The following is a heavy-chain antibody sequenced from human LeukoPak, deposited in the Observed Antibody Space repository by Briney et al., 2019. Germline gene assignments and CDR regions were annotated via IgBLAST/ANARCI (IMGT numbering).Heavy chain of an antibody. D-gene: IGHD5/OR15-5a*01. CDR1: GFTFSNYN. CDR2: ISDRSTTI. CDR3: ARSPPGSTVTPGNY. V-gene: IGHV3-48*01. J-gene: IGHJ4*02. Sequence: QPGGSLGLSCAASGFTFSNYNMNWVRQAPGKGLEWVSYISDRSTTIYYADSVKGRFTISRDNAKNSLNLQMNSLRPEDTAIYYCARSPPGSTVTPGNYWGQGTLVTVSS.